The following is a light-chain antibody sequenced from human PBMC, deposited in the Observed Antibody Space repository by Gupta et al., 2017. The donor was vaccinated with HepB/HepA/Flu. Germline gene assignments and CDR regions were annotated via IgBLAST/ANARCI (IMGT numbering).Light chain of an antibody. J-gene: IGLJ3*02. CDR3: SAWGSSLRSWV. V-gene: IGLV10-54*04. Sequence: QSGLTQPSSAATGVRQNATLTRTGNPNNVGDQGAAWQQQHQGHPPKFLSYRNDNRPADISERFSASRSGNTASLTITGLQPEDEADYYCSAWGSSLRSWVVGGGTKLTVL. CDR1: PNNVGDQG. CDR2: RND.